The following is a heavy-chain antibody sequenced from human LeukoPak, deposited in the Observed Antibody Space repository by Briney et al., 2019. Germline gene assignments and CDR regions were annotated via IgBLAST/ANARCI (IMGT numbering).Heavy chain of an antibody. CDR1: GGAFSSYA. Sequence: SVKVSCKASGGAFSSYAISWVRQAPGRGLEWMGRIIPIFGIANYAQKFQGRVTITADKSTSTAYMELSSLRSEDTAVYYCAREADRRGYYYDSSGYYLDYWGQGTLVTVSS. CDR3: AREADRRGYYYDSSGYYLDY. CDR2: IIPIFGIA. V-gene: IGHV1-69*04. J-gene: IGHJ4*02. D-gene: IGHD3-22*01.